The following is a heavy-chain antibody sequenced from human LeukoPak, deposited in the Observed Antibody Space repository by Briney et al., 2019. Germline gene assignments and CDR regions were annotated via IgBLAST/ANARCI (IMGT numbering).Heavy chain of an antibody. V-gene: IGHV1-8*01. J-gene: IGHJ4*02. Sequence: ASVKVSCKASGYTFTSYDINWVRQATGQGLEWMGWMNPNSGNTGYAQKFQGRVTMTRNTSISTAYMELSSLRSEDTAVYYSASTPKYYYDSSGYHGNWGQGTLVTVSS. D-gene: IGHD3-22*01. CDR3: ASTPKYYYDSSGYHGN. CDR1: GYTFTSYD. CDR2: MNPNSGNT.